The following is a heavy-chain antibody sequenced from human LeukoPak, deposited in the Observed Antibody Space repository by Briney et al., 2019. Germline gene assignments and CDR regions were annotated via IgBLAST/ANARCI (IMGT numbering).Heavy chain of an antibody. CDR2: IWYDGSNK. Sequence: GGSLRLSCAASGFTFSTYGMHWVRQAPGKGLEWVAVIWYDGSNKYYADSVKGRFTISRDNSKNTLDLQMNSLRAEDTAVYYCARDRMALFGCWGQGTLVTVSS. CDR1: GFTFSTYG. J-gene: IGHJ4*02. V-gene: IGHV3-33*01. CDR3: ARDRMALFGC. D-gene: IGHD2-8*01.